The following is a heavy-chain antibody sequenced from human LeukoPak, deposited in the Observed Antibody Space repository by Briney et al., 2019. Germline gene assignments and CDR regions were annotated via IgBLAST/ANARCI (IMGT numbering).Heavy chain of an antibody. D-gene: IGHD3-3*01. CDR3: ARDWDYNFWSNYDH. J-gene: IGHJ4*02. CDR1: GFNFNQYG. CDR2: IRYDGSDK. V-gene: IGHV3-30*02. Sequence: GGSLRLSYVTSGFNFNQYGIHWVRQAPGKGLEWVSYIRYDGSDKHYADSVKGRFTISRDDSKNTLYLQMSSLRAEDTAVYYCARDWDYNFWSNYDHWGQGNLVTVSS.